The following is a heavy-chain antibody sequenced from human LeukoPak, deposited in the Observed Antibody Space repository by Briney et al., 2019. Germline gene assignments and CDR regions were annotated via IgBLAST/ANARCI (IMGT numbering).Heavy chain of an antibody. V-gene: IGHV1-46*01. Sequence: GASVKVSCKASGYTFTSYYMHWVRQAPGQGLEWMGIINPSGGNTSYAQKFQGRVTMTRDTSTSTVYMELSSLRSEDTAVYYCARDLPHCSGGSCYASYYFDYWGQGTLVTVSS. CDR2: INPSGGNT. CDR1: GYTFTSYY. D-gene: IGHD2-15*01. J-gene: IGHJ4*02. CDR3: ARDLPHCSGGSCYASYYFDY.